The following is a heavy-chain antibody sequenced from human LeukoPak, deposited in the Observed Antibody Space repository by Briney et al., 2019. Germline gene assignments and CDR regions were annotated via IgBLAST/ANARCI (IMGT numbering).Heavy chain of an antibody. Sequence: GASVKVSCKASGYTFTGYYMHWVRQAPGQGLEWMGRINPNSGGTNYAQKFQGRVTMTRDTSISTAYMEPSRLRSDDTAVYYCARDYPYSSGWYGVYWGQGTLVTVSS. J-gene: IGHJ4*02. V-gene: IGHV1-2*06. CDR3: ARDYPYSSGWYGVY. CDR1: GYTFTGYY. D-gene: IGHD6-19*01. CDR2: INPNSGGT.